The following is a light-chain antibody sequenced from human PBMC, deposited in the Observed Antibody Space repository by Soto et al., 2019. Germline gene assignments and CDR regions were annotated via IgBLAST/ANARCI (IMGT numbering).Light chain of an antibody. Sequence: QPVLTQPPSASGTPGQRVTMSCSGSSSNIGSNTVNWYQQLPGTAPKLLIHSNNQRPSGVPDRFSGSKSGTSASLAISGLQSEDEADYYCAAWDDSLNGHVFGGGTKLTVL. CDR1: SSNIGSNT. CDR2: SNN. V-gene: IGLV1-44*01. CDR3: AAWDDSLNGHV. J-gene: IGLJ2*01.